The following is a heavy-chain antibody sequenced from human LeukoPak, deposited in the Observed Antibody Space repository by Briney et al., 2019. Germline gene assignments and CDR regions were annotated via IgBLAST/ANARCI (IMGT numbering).Heavy chain of an antibody. D-gene: IGHD3-10*01. Sequence: GGSLRLSCGASGFTFSGYWMSWVRRAPGKGLEWVANIHKDGSAKRYVDSVKGRFTISRDNAKSSLYLQMNSLRVEDTAVYYCARDRGFGADDSWGQGSLVTVSS. CDR2: IHKDGSAK. CDR3: ARDRGFGADDS. CDR1: GFTFSGYW. V-gene: IGHV3-7*01. J-gene: IGHJ4*02.